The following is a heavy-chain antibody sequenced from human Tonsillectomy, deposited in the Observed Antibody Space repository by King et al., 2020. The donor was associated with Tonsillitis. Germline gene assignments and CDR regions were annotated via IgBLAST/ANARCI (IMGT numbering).Heavy chain of an antibody. CDR2: ISSSSSYT. CDR1: GFTFSDYY. CDR3: ARPDCSSTSCYQFDY. V-gene: IGHV3-11*06. Sequence: VQLVESGGGLVKPGGSLRLSCVASGFTFSDYYMSWTRQAPGKGLEGVSYISSSSSYTKYADSVKGRFTISRDNAKNSLYLQMNSLRAEDTAVYYCARPDCSSTSCYQFDYWGQGTLVTVSS. D-gene: IGHD2-2*01. J-gene: IGHJ4*02.